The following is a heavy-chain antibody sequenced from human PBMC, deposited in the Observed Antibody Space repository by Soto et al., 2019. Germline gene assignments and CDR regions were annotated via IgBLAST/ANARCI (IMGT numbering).Heavy chain of an antibody. V-gene: IGHV4-4*07. J-gene: IGHJ5*02. CDR2: IYTSGIT. CDR1: GGSMTSYY. D-gene: IGHD1-1*01. CDR3: ARDRGPKGWNLKAGLFEP. Sequence: QVQLQESGPGLVKPSETLSLTCTVSGGSMTSYYWSWIRQSAGGGLEWVGHIYTSGITNYNPSLQSRVTISVDTYKKQFSLWLNFVSAAETAVYYCARDRGPKGWNLKAGLFEPLGQGTLGTVSS.